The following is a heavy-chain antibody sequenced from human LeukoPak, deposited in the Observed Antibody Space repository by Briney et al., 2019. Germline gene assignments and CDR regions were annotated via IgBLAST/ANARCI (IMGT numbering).Heavy chain of an antibody. CDR3: ARADGYSYGLRVYNWFDP. Sequence: LETLSLTCTVSGGSISSYYWSWIRQPAGKGLEWIGRIYTSGSTNYNPSLKSRVTMSVDTSKNQFSLKLSSVTAADTAVYYCARADGYSYGLRVYNWFDPWGQGTLVTVSS. CDR1: GGSISSYY. CDR2: IYTSGST. J-gene: IGHJ5*02. V-gene: IGHV4-4*07. D-gene: IGHD5-18*01.